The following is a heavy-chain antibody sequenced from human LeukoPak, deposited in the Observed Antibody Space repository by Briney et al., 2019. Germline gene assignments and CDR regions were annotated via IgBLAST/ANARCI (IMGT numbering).Heavy chain of an antibody. D-gene: IGHD2-21*01. CDR3: ARITFVVEGYGMDV. Sequence: SETLSLTCTVSGGSISSSSYYWGWIRQPPGKGLEWIGSTYYSGNTYYNPSLKSRVTILVDTSKNQFSLSLSSVTAADTAVYYCARITFVVEGYGMDVWGQGTTVTVSS. J-gene: IGHJ6*02. V-gene: IGHV4-39*07. CDR2: TYYSGNT. CDR1: GGSISSSSYY.